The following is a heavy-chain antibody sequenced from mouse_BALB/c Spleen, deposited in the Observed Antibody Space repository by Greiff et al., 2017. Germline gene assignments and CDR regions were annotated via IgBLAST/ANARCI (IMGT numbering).Heavy chain of an antibody. D-gene: IGHD2-1*01. J-gene: IGHJ3*01. V-gene: IGHV5-6-4*01. CDR2: ISSGGSYT. CDR1: GFTFSSYT. Sequence: EVNVVESGGGLVKPGGSLKLSCAASGFTFSSYTMSWVRQTPEKRLEWVATISSGGSYTYYPDSVKGRFTISRDNAKNTLYLQMSSLKSEDTAMYYCTREGGNYVFAYWGQGTLVTVSA. CDR3: TREGGNYVFAY.